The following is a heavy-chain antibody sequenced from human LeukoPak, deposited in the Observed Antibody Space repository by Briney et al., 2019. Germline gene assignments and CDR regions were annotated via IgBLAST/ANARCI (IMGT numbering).Heavy chain of an antibody. J-gene: IGHJ6*02. CDR1: GGTFSSYA. CDR3: ARDQTRGYSYGYGGSFGMDV. CDR2: IIPIFGTA. Sequence: SVKVSCTASGGTFSSYAISWVRQAPGQGLEWMGGIIPIFGTANYAQKFQGRVTITADESTSTAYMELSSLRSEDTAVYYCARDQTRGYSYGYGGSFGMDVWGQGTTVTVSS. V-gene: IGHV1-69*13. D-gene: IGHD5-18*01.